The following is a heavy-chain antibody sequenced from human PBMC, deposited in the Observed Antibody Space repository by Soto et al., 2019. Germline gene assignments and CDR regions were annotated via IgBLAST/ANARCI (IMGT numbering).Heavy chain of an antibody. J-gene: IGHJ6*02. D-gene: IGHD2-15*01. V-gene: IGHV3-53*01. CDR3: AREKIYCSGGSCYSTYYYYGMDV. Sequence: GGSLRLSCAASGFTVSSNYMSWVRQAPGKGLEWVSVIYSGGSTYYADSVKGRFTISRDNSKNTLYLQMNSLRAEDTAVYYCAREKIYCSGGSCYSTYYYYGMDVWGQGTTVTVSS. CDR2: IYSGGST. CDR1: GFTVSSNY.